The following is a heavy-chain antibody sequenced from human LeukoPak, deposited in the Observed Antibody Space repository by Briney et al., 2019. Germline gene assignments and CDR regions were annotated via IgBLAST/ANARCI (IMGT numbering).Heavy chain of an antibody. CDR2: INHSGST. CDR1: GGSISSSSYY. CDR3: ARAGPYGSGSTYYYYYMDV. D-gene: IGHD3-10*01. J-gene: IGHJ6*03. Sequence: SETLSLTCTVSGGSISSSSYYWSWIRQPPGKGLEWIGEINHSGSTNYNPSLKSRVTISVDTSKNQFSLKLSSVTAADTAVYYCARAGPYGSGSTYYYYYMDVWGKGTTVTVSS. V-gene: IGHV4-39*07.